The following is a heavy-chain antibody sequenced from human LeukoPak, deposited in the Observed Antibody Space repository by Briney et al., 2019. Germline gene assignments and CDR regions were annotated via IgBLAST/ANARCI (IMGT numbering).Heavy chain of an antibody. CDR3: ARLYRRQQLGENYYYYYMDV. J-gene: IGHJ6*03. D-gene: IGHD6-13*01. V-gene: IGHV4-61*02. Sequence: SETLSLTCTVSGGSISSGSYYWSWIRQPAGKGLEWIGRIYTSGSTNYNPSLKSRVTISVDTSKNQFSLKLSSVTAADTAVYYCARLYRRQQLGENYYYYYMDVWGKGTTVTVSS. CDR1: GGSISSGSYY. CDR2: IYTSGST.